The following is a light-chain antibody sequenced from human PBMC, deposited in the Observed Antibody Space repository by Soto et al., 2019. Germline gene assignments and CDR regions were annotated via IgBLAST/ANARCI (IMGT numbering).Light chain of an antibody. V-gene: IGKV3-20*01. CDR3: QQYGDSLTWT. CDR1: QNVTGTY. CDR2: ATN. Sequence: DTGLSQSPGTLSLSPGRRATLSCRASQNVTGTYLSWYQQRPGQTPRLLIYATNHRATGVPDRFSGSGSGTDFTLTISRLEPEDFAVYYCQQYGDSLTWTFGQGTKVDIK. J-gene: IGKJ1*01.